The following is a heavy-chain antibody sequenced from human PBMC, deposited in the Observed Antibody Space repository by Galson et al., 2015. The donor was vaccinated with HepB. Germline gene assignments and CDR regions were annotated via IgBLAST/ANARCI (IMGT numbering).Heavy chain of an antibody. CDR3: ATDLLGATIY. V-gene: IGHV3-21*01. Sequence: SLRLSCAASGFTLSTYTMNWVRQAPGKGLEWVSSISGSRTYIYYKVSLRGRFTVSRDNARNSLYLQMNSLTVEDTALYYCATDLLGATIYWGQGALVTVSS. CDR1: GFTLSTYT. CDR2: ISGSRTYI. J-gene: IGHJ4*02. D-gene: IGHD1-26*01.